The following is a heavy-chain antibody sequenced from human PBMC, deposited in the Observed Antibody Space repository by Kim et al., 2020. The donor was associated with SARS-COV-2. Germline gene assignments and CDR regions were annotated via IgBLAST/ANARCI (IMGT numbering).Heavy chain of an antibody. D-gene: IGHD6-19*01. Sequence: GGSLRLSCAASGFTFSDYYMSWIRQAPGKGLEWVSYISSSGSTIYYADSVKGRFTISRDNARNSLYLQMNSLRAEDTAVYYCARDLYPIAVAGTNYYYYYGMDVWGQGPTVTVSS. V-gene: IGHV3-11*04. J-gene: IGHJ6*02. CDR1: GFTFSDYY. CDR3: ARDLYPIAVAGTNYYYYYGMDV. CDR2: ISSSGSTI.